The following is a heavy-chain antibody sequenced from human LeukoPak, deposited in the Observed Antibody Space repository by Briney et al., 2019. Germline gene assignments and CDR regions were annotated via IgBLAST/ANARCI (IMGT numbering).Heavy chain of an antibody. D-gene: IGHD3-10*01. J-gene: IGHJ4*02. CDR3: AKDSMVRGVIIPI. V-gene: IGHV3-23*01. Sequence: GGSLRLSCAASGFTFSSYAMSWVRQAPGKGREGVSAISGSAVDTWYADSVKGRFTISRDNSKDTLYLQMNSLRAEDTAVYYCAKDSMVRGVIIPIWGQGTLVTVSS. CDR1: GFTFSSYA. CDR2: ISGSAVDT.